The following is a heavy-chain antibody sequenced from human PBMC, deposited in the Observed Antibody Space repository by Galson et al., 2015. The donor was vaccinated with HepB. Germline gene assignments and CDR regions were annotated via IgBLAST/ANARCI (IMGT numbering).Heavy chain of an antibody. CDR3: ARVGSGYCSSTSCMGFDY. Sequence: SLRLSCAASGFTSSSYSMNWVRQAPGKGLEWVSSISSSSSYIYYADSVKGRFTISRDNAKNSLYLQMNSLRAEDTAVYYCARVGSGYCSSTSCMGFDYWGQGTLVTVSS. CDR2: ISSSSSYI. J-gene: IGHJ4*02. CDR1: GFTSSSYS. V-gene: IGHV3-21*01. D-gene: IGHD2-2*01.